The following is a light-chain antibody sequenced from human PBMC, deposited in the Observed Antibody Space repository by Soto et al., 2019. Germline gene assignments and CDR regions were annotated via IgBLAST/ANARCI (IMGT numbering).Light chain of an antibody. Sequence: QSVLTQPPSASGTPGQRVTISCSGSSSNIGSNTVNWYQQLPTTAPKLLIYADDQRPSGVPDRFSGSKSGTSASLAISGLQSEDEADYYCAAWDDNLNGPVSGTGTKVTVL. CDR2: ADD. J-gene: IGLJ1*01. CDR1: SSNIGSNT. CDR3: AAWDDNLNGPV. V-gene: IGLV1-44*01.